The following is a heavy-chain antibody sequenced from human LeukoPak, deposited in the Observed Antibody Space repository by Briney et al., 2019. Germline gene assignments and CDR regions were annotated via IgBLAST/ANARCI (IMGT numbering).Heavy chain of an antibody. D-gene: IGHD3-22*01. CDR2: ISGSGGST. Sequence: GGSLRLSCAASGFTFSSYAMSWVRQAPGKGLEWVSAISGSGGSTYYADSVKGRFTISRDNPKNTLYLQMNSLRAEDTVVYYCAKDRGGYYYDSSGYRFWGQGTLATVSS. J-gene: IGHJ4*02. CDR1: GFTFSSYA. CDR3: AKDRGGYYYDSSGYRF. V-gene: IGHV3-23*01.